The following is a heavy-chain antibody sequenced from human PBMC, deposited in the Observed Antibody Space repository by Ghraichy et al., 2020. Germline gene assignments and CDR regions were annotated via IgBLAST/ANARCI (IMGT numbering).Heavy chain of an antibody. D-gene: IGHD1-26*01. CDR1: GLTFNTYE. V-gene: IGHV3-48*03. CDR3: ASADGRLLDH. J-gene: IGHJ4*02. Sequence: GESLNISCAASGLTFNTYEMNWVRQAPGKGLEWVSFISSGSTSKYYADSVKGRFTISRDNARNSLYLQMNSLRADDTAVYYCASADGRLLDHWGQGTLVTVSS. CDR2: ISSGSTSK.